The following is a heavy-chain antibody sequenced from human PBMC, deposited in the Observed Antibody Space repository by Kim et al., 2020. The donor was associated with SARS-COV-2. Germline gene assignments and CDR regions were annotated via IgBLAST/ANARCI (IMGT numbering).Heavy chain of an antibody. Sequence: GGSLRLSCAASGFTFSGSAIHWVRQAPGKGLAWVARIRSKGNSNATTYAASGRFSISISRDDTKNKVYLHRNNVKTAATAVYSCTSDPATTSALWDAFD. CDR1: GFTFSGSA. J-gene: IGHJ3*02. CDR3: TSDPATTSALWDAFD. CDR2: IRSKGNSNAT. D-gene: IGHD2-21*01. V-gene: IGHV3-73*01.